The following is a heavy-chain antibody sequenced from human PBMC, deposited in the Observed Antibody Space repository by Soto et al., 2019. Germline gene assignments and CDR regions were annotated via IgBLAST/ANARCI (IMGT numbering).Heavy chain of an antibody. Sequence: SETLSLTCTVSGGSISSSSYYWGWIRQPRGKGLEWIGSIYYSGSTYYNPSLKSRVTISVDTSKNQFSLKLSSVTAADTAVYYCARQPSDYGGYSNYYYYYMDVWGKWTTVAVSS. CDR2: IYYSGST. J-gene: IGHJ6*03. CDR1: GGSISSSSYY. D-gene: IGHD4-17*01. V-gene: IGHV4-39*01. CDR3: ARQPSDYGGYSNYYYYYMDV.